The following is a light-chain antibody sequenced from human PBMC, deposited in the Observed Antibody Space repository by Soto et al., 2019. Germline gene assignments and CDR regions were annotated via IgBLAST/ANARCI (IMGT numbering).Light chain of an antibody. Sequence: QSALTQPPSASGSPGQSVTISCTGTSSDVGRYNYVSWYQQHPGKAPKLMISEVNKRASGVPDRFSGSKSSNTASLTVSGLQAEDEADYYCRSYAGTPFVFGTGTKVTVL. CDR1: SSDVGRYNY. J-gene: IGLJ1*01. CDR2: EVN. CDR3: RSYAGTPFV. V-gene: IGLV2-8*01.